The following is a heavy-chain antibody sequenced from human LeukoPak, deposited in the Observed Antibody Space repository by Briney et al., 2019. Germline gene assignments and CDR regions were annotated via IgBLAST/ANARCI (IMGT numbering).Heavy chain of an antibody. V-gene: IGHV4-39*01. CDR1: GGSINSDYY. Sequence: SETLSLTCTVSGGSINSDYYWGWIRQPPGKELEWIGTIHFSGNTYYNPSLKSRVVISADTSKNQFSLRLSSVTAADTAVYYCARVPSSGWYRNWFDPWGQGTLVTVSS. CDR2: IHFSGNT. J-gene: IGHJ5*02. D-gene: IGHD6-19*01. CDR3: ARVPSSGWYRNWFDP.